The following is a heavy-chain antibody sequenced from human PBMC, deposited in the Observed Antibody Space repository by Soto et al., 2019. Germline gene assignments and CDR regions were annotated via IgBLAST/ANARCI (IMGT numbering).Heavy chain of an antibody. J-gene: IGHJ4*02. V-gene: IGHV1-3*01. CDR3: VRRNSSGPIDH. Sequence: ASVKVSCKTSGFTFTTHAIHWVRQAPGQSLEWMGWINAGNGNTKYSQRFQDRVTITRDTSASTAYMELSSLRSEDRAVYYCVRRNSSGPIDHWGQGTLVTVSS. CDR2: INAGNGNT. D-gene: IGHD3-22*01. CDR1: GFTFTTHA.